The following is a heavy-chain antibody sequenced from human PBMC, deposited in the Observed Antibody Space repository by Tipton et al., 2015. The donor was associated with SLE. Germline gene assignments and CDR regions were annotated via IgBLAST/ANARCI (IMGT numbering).Heavy chain of an antibody. CDR3: ARHLYDFWSGYFDY. CDR2: INHSGST. Sequence: TLSLTCAVYGGSFSGHYWSWIRHPPGQGLEWIGEINHSGSTNYSPSLKSRVTISVDTSRNQFSLKLRSVTAADTAVYYCARHLYDFWSGYFDYWGQGTLVTVSS. V-gene: IGHV4-34*01. D-gene: IGHD3-3*01. CDR1: GGSFSGHY. J-gene: IGHJ4*02.